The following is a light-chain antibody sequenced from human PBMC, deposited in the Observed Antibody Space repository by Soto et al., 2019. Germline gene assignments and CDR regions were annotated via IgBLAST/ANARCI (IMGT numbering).Light chain of an antibody. CDR2: GAS. Sequence: EIVLTQSPGTLSLSPGERATLSCRASRSISSNYLAWYQQTPGQAPRLRIYGASNRASGIPDTFRGSGSGTYFTLSISRLEPEDFAVYYCQHYDSSPHPFGQGPKLEIQ. CDR3: QHYDSSPHP. J-gene: IGKJ2*01. V-gene: IGKV3-20*01. CDR1: RSISSNY.